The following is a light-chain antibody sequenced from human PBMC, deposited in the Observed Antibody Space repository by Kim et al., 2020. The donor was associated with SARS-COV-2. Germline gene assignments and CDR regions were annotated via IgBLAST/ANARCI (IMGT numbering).Light chain of an antibody. V-gene: IGKV1-5*01. J-gene: IGKJ1*01. CDR2: DAS. CDR1: QYVTRG. Sequence: SDLSEAVGDRGTSSCRATQYVTRGLAWYQQKQGRAPKLLSYDASSLERGVPSRFRGSGSGTEFTLTINSLQPDDFASYYCQHRQTFGQGTKVDIK. CDR3: QHRQT.